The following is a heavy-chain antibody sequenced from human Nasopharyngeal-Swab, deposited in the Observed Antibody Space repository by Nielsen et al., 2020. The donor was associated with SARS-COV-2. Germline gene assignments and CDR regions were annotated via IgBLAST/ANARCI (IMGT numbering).Heavy chain of an antibody. CDR2: IYPGDSDT. Sequence: GESLKISCKGSGYSFTSYWIGWVRQMPGKGLEWMGIIYPGDSDTRYSPSFQGQVTISADKSISTAYLQWSSLKASDTAMYYCARHVGSSWYLDAFDIWGQGTMVIVSS. CDR3: ARHVGSSWYLDAFDI. J-gene: IGHJ3*02. CDR1: GYSFTSYW. D-gene: IGHD6-13*01. V-gene: IGHV5-51*01.